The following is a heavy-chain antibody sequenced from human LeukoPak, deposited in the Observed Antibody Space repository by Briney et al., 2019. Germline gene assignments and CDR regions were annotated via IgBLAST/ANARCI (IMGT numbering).Heavy chain of an antibody. Sequence: PGGSLRLSCAASGFTVSSNYMSWVRQAPGKGLPWVSVIYIGGSTYYADSVKGRFTISRDNSKNTLYLQMNSLRAEDTAVYYCASGDFWSGYYTGFMPDPWGQGTLVTVSS. J-gene: IGHJ5*02. CDR3: ASGDFWSGYYTGFMPDP. V-gene: IGHV3-66*02. CDR1: GFTVSSNY. CDR2: IYIGGST. D-gene: IGHD3-3*01.